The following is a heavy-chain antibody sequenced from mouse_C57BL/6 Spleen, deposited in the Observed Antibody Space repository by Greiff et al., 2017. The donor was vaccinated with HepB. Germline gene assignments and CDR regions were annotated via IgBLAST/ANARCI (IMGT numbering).Heavy chain of an antibody. CDR3: ARYDGSSYGYFDY. CDR1: GYTFTDYY. Sequence: QVQLQQSGAELVRPGASVKLSCKASGYTFTDYYINWVKQRPGQGLEWIARIYPGSGNTYYNEKFKGKATLTAEKSSSTAYMQLSSLTSEDSAVYFCARYDGSSYGYFDYWGQGTTLTVSS. V-gene: IGHV1-76*01. D-gene: IGHD1-1*01. J-gene: IGHJ2*01. CDR2: IYPGSGNT.